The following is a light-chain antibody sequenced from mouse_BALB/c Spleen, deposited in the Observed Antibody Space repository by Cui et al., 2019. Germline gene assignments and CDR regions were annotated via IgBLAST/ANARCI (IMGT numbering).Light chain of an antibody. CDR3: QQGQSYPYT. Sequence: QTNQSPSSLSASLGDTITITCHASQNINVWLSWYQQKPGNIPKLLIYKASNLHTGVPSRFSGSGSGTGFTLTISSLQPEDIATYYCQQGQSYPYTFGGGTKLEIK. V-gene: IGKV11-125*01. CDR1: QNINVW. J-gene: IGKJ2*01. CDR2: KAS.